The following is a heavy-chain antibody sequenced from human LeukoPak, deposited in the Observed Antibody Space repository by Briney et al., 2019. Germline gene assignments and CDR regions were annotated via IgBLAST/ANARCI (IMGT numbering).Heavy chain of an antibody. J-gene: IGHJ4*02. D-gene: IGHD3-10*01. CDR1: GFTFSSYA. CDR3: ARGCWRLWFGECYFDY. CDR2: ISYDGSNK. V-gene: IGHV3-30*04. Sequence: PGGSLRLSCAASGFTFSSYAMHWVRQAPGKGLEWVAVISYDGSNKYYADSVKGRFTISRDNSKNTLYVQMNSLRAEDTAVYYCARGCWRLWFGECYFDYWGQGTLVTVPS.